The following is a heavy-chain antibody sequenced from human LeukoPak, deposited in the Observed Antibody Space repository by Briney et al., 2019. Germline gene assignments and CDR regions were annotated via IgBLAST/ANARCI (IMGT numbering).Heavy chain of an antibody. Sequence: SLRLSCAASGFTFSSYAMHWVRQAPGKGLEWVAVISYDGSNKYYADSVKGRFTISRDNSKDTLYLQMNSLRAEDTAVYYCARGETGFDYWGQGTLVTVSS. CDR2: ISYDGSNK. CDR3: ARGETGFDY. CDR1: GFTFSSYA. D-gene: IGHD1-26*01. V-gene: IGHV3-30*04. J-gene: IGHJ4*02.